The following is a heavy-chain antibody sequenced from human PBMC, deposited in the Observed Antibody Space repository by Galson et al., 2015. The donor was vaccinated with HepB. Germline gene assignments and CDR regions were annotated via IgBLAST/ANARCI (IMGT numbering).Heavy chain of an antibody. CDR1: GFSLSGYW. D-gene: IGHD1-26*01. Sequence: SLRLSCAASGFSLSGYWMTWVRQAPGKGLEWVANIDRDGTKKNYVASVMGRFTISRDNAKNSLYLQVDSLRAEDTAVYYCARDSTRSQSGAYYDVFDVWGQGTMVTVSS. CDR3: ARDSTRSQSGAYYDVFDV. J-gene: IGHJ3*01. CDR2: IDRDGTKK. V-gene: IGHV3-7*03.